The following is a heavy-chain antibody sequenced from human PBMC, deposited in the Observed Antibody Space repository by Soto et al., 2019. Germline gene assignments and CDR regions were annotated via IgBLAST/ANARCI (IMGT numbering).Heavy chain of an antibody. CDR1: GFTFSSYG. Sequence: QVQLVESGGGVVQPGRSLRLSCAASGFTFSSYGMHWVRQAPGKGLEWVAVISYDGSNKYYADSVKGRFTISRDNSKNTLYLQMNSLRAEDTAVYYCAKDQSVGVVVIAYAFDICGHGTMVTVSS. CDR2: ISYDGSNK. V-gene: IGHV3-30*18. J-gene: IGHJ3*02. D-gene: IGHD2-21*01. CDR3: AKDQSVGVVVIAYAFDI.